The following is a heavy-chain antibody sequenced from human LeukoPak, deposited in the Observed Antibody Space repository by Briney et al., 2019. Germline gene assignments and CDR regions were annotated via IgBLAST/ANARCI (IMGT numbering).Heavy chain of an antibody. V-gene: IGHV3-48*03. Sequence: PGGSLRLSCAASGFTFSSYEMNWVRQAPGKGLEWVSYISSSGSTIYYAYSVKGRFTISRDNGKNSLYLQMNSLRAEDTAVYYCARVLSGSYSYWGQGTLVTVSS. D-gene: IGHD1-26*01. CDR1: GFTFSSYE. CDR3: ARVLSGSYSY. CDR2: ISSSGSTI. J-gene: IGHJ4*02.